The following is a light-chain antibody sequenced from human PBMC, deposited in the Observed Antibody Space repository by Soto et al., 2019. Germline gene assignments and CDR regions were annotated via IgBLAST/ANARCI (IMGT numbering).Light chain of an antibody. CDR1: SSDVGGYNS. Sequence: QPVLTQPPSASGSPGQSVTISCTGTSSDVGGYNSVSWYQQHPGKAPKLMIYEVSKRPSGVPDRFSGSKSGNTASLTVSGLQAEDEADYYCSSYAGSTNYVLFGGGTKLTVL. J-gene: IGLJ2*01. V-gene: IGLV2-8*01. CDR3: SSYAGSTNYVL. CDR2: EVS.